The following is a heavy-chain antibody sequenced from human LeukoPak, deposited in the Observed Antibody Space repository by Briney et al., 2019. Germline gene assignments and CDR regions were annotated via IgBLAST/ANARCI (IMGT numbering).Heavy chain of an antibody. V-gene: IGHV3-74*01. J-gene: IGHJ4*02. CDR3: TRGGEEPFDY. Sequence: GGSLRLSCAASGFTFTRFWMHWVRQAPGKGLVWVSRINVEGTTTTYADSMEGRFTISRDENTLYLQMNHLRVDDTAVYYCTRGGEEPFDYWGQGTLVTVSS. CDR2: INVEGTTT. CDR1: GFTFTRFW. D-gene: IGHD3-10*01.